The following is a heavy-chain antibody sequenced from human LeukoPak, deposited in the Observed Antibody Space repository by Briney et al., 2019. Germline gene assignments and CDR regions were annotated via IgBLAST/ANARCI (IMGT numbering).Heavy chain of an antibody. J-gene: IGHJ6*03. CDR1: GYTFTSYG. CDR2: ISAYNGNT. CDR3: ARVVMGYSSSWYYYYYMDV. V-gene: IGHV1-18*01. Sequence: ASVKVSCKASGYTFTSYGISWVRQAPGQGLEWMGWISAYNGNTNYAQKLQGRVTMTTDTSTSTAYMELRSLRSDDTAVYYCARVVMGYSSSWYYYYYMDVWGKGTTVTISS. D-gene: IGHD6-13*01.